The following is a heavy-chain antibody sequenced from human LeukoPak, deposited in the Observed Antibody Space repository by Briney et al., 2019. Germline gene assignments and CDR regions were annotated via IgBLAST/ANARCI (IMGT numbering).Heavy chain of an antibody. CDR1: GYTITSYG. V-gene: IGHV1-18*01. CDR3: ARDLTPGYYYYGMDV. D-gene: IGHD4-23*01. CDR2: ISAYNGNT. Sequence: ASVKVSCKASGYTITSYGISWVRQAPGQGLEWMGWISAYNGNTNYAQKLQGRVTMTTDTSTSTAYMELRSLRSDDTAVYYCARDLTPGYYYYGMDVWGQGTTVTVSS. J-gene: IGHJ6*02.